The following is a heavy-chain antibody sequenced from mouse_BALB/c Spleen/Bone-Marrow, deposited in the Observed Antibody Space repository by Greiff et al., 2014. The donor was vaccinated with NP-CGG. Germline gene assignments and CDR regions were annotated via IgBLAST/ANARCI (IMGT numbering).Heavy chain of an antibody. D-gene: IGHD2-4*01. CDR1: GFTFTDYY. V-gene: IGHV7-3*02. Sequence: DVHLVESGGGLAQPGGSRRLSCAPSGFTFTDYYMSWVRQPPGKALEWLGFSRNKANGYTTEYSASVKGRFTISRDNSQSILYLQMNTLRAEDSATYYCARDINYDIYWYFDVWGAGTTVTVSS. J-gene: IGHJ1*01. CDR3: ARDINYDIYWYFDV. CDR2: SRNKANGYTT.